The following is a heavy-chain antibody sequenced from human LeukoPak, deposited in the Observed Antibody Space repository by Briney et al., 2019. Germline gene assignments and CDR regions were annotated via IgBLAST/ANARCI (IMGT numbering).Heavy chain of an antibody. CDR2: ISAYNGNT. Sequence: ASVKVSCKASGYTFTSYGISWVRQAPGQGLEWMGWISAYNGNTNYAQKLQGRVTMTTDKSTSTAYMELSSLRSEDTAVYYCARGTLMARGPTTLDYWGQGTLVTVSS. V-gene: IGHV1-18*01. J-gene: IGHJ4*02. CDR1: GYTFTSYG. CDR3: ARGTLMARGPTTLDY. D-gene: IGHD3-10*01.